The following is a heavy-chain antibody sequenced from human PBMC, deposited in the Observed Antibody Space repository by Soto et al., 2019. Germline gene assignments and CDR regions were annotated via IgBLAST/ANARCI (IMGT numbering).Heavy chain of an antibody. Sequence: SETLSLTCAVYGGSFSGYYWSWIRQPPGKGLEWIGEINHSGSTNYNPSLKSRVTISVDTSKNQFSLKLSSVTAADTAVYYCASPRRKVIDSRGYYYGMDVWGQGTTVTVSS. J-gene: IGHJ6*02. CDR3: ASPRRKVIDSRGYYYGMDV. CDR1: GGSFSGYY. V-gene: IGHV4-34*01. D-gene: IGHD4-4*01. CDR2: INHSGST.